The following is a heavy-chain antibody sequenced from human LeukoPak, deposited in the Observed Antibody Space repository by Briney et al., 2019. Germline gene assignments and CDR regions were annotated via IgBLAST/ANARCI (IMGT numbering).Heavy chain of an antibody. Sequence: ASVKASCKASGYTFTSYVISWVRQAPGHGLEGMGWFSAYIGNTNYAQKLQGRVTMTTDTSTSTAYMELRSLRSDDTAVYYCARDLATTAMVTSYYYYYMDVWGKGTTVTVSS. CDR3: ARDLATTAMVTSYYYYYMDV. CDR1: GYTFTSYV. J-gene: IGHJ6*03. V-gene: IGHV1-18*01. CDR2: FSAYIGNT. D-gene: IGHD5-18*01.